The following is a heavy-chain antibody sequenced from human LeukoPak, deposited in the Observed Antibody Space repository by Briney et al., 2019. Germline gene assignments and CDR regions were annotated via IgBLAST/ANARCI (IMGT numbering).Heavy chain of an antibody. V-gene: IGHV3-23*01. CDR1: GFTFSSYA. CDR3: AKDLVGLNYYGSGSY. J-gene: IGHJ4*02. D-gene: IGHD3-10*01. CDR2: ISGSGGST. Sequence: GGSLRLSCAASGFTFSSYAMSWVRLAPGKGLEWVSAISGSGGSTYYADSVKGRFTISRDNSKNTLYLQMNSLRAEDTAVYYCAKDLVGLNYYGSGSYWGQGTLVTVSS.